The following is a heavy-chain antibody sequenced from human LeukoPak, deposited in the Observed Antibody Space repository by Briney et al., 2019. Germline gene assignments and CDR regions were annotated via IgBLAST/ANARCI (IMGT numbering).Heavy chain of an antibody. Sequence: GRSLRLSCAASGFTFSSYAMSWVRQAPGKGLEWVSAISGSGGSTYYADSVKGRFTISRDNSKNTLYLQMNSLRAEDTAVYYCAKDSTQAYYYDSSGYYYDYWGQGTLVTVSS. V-gene: IGHV3-23*01. CDR1: GFTFSSYA. CDR2: ISGSGGST. D-gene: IGHD3-22*01. CDR3: AKDSTQAYYYDSSGYYYDY. J-gene: IGHJ4*02.